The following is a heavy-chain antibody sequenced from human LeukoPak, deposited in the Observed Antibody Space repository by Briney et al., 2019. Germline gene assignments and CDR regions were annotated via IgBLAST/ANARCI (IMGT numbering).Heavy chain of an antibody. D-gene: IGHD2-8*01. CDR2: INHSGST. CDR3: ARIMDTAWGMDV. J-gene: IGHJ6*02. CDR1: GGSFSGYY. V-gene: IGHV4-34*01. Sequence: SETLSLTCAVYGGSFSGYYWSWIRQPPVQGLQWIGEINHSGSTNYNPSLKSRVTISVDTSKKQFSLRLTSVTAADTAVYYCARIMDTAWGMDVWDQGTTVTVSS.